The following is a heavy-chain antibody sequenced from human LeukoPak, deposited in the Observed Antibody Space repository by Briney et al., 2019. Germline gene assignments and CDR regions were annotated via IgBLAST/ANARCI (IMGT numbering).Heavy chain of an antibody. D-gene: IGHD6-13*01. Sequence: GGSLRLSCAASGFTLSSYAMTWVRQAPGRGLEWVSSVDGGGGGTYYADSVKGRFTISRDNSKDTLYLQMNGLRAEDTAVYFCTKQSAGSAAWYSLHYDFWGQGTLVTVSS. V-gene: IGHV3-23*01. CDR1: GFTLSSYA. J-gene: IGHJ4*02. CDR2: VDGGGGGT. CDR3: TKQSAGSAAWYSLHYDF.